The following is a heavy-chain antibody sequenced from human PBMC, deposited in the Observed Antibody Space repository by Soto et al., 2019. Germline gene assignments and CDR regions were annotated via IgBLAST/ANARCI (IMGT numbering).Heavy chain of an antibody. V-gene: IGHV5-51*01. CDR3: AREAGGGTVAHYNWFDP. J-gene: IGHJ5*02. Sequence: PGESLQISCKGSGSSFTSSWIGWVRQMPGKRLEWMGIIYPGDSDTRYSPSFQGQVTISADKSISNAYLQWSSLKASDNAMYYCAREAGGGTVAHYNWFDPWGQGTLVTVSS. CDR1: GSSFTSSW. D-gene: IGHD3-10*01. CDR2: IYPGDSDT.